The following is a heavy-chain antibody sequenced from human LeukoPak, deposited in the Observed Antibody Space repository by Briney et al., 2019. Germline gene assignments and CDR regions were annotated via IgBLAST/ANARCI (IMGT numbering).Heavy chain of an antibody. Sequence: GESLKSYCKGSGYSFTSYLIGWVRLLPGKGLEWMGIIYPADSDTRYSPSFQGQVTISADKSLNTAYLQWNSLEASDTAMYYCARTTVSTTYFDYWGHGSLVTVSS. J-gene: IGHJ4*01. D-gene: IGHD4-17*01. CDR2: IYPADSDT. V-gene: IGHV5-51*01. CDR1: GYSFTSYL. CDR3: ARTTVSTTYFDY.